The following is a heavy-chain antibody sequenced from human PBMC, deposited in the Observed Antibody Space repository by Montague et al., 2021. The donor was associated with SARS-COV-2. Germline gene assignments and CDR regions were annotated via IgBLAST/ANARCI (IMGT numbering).Heavy chain of an antibody. D-gene: IGHD1-14*01. V-gene: IGHV4-59*12. J-gene: IGHJ4*02. CDR1: GGSISNFY. CDR3: ARINPTGVDF. Sequence: QVQLQESGPGLVKPSETLSLTCTVSGGSISNFYWTWIRSPPGKGLDWIGSISYTGSTNYNPSLKSRVAISVDTSKNQFSLKLTSVTAADTAFYYCARINPTGVDFWGQGTLVTVSS. CDR2: ISYTGST.